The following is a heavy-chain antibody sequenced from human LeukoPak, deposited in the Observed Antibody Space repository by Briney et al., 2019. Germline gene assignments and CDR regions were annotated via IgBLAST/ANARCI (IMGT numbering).Heavy chain of an antibody. CDR3: AKLSDNNDYAVIDY. CDR1: EFTFISYG. V-gene: IGHV3-23*01. J-gene: IGHJ4*02. D-gene: IGHD3-16*01. CDR2: ISGSGGST. Sequence: GGSLRLSCATSEFTFISYGMSWVRQAPGKGLQWVSAISGSGGSTHYADSVQGRFTISRDNSKNTLYLQMNSLRAEDTAVYYCAKLSDNNDYAVIDYWGQGSLVTVSS.